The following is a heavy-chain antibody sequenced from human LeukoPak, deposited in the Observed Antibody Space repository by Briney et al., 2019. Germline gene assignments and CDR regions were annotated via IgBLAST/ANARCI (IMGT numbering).Heavy chain of an antibody. J-gene: IGHJ4*02. D-gene: IGHD5-24*01. CDR2: VHYSGST. Sequence: PSETLSLTCTVSGGSISSYYWSWIRQPPGKGLEWIGYVHYSGSTNYNPSLKSRVTISVDTSKNQFSLKLSSVTAADTAVYYCARRTGVEGDGYNYFDYWGQGTLVTVSS. V-gene: IGHV4-59*08. CDR3: ARRTGVEGDGYNYFDY. CDR1: GGSISSYY.